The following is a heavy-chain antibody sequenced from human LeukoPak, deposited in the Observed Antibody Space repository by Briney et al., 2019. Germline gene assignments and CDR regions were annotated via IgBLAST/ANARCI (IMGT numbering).Heavy chain of an antibody. CDR2: MSYDETNT. V-gene: IGHV3-30-3*01. D-gene: IGHD6-19*01. J-gene: IGHJ6*02. Sequence: GGSLRLSCTASGFTFSSYTIHWVRQAPGKGLEWVAVMSYDETNTYHADSVKGRFTISRDNSKNTLYLQMNSLRTEDTAIYYCAREGRIAVTGGETYYYYYYGMDVWGQGTTVTVSS. CDR3: AREGRIAVTGGETYYYYYYGMDV. CDR1: GFTFSSYT.